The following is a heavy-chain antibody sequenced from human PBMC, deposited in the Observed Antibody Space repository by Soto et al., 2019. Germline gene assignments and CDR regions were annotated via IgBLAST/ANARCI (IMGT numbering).Heavy chain of an antibody. D-gene: IGHD3-3*01. V-gene: IGHV3-21*01. J-gene: IGHJ2*01. CDR3: ASVRYYDFWSGYFSKRSLYWFFEL. Sequence: RQTTGKGLEWVSSISSSSSYIYYADSVKGRFTISRDNAKNSLYLQVNSLRAEDTAVYYCASVRYYDFWSGYFSKRSLYWFFELWGRGTLVTVTS. CDR2: ISSSSSYI.